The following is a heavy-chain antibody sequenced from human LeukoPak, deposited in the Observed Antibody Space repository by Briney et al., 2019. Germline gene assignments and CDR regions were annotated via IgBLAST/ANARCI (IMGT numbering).Heavy chain of an antibody. J-gene: IGHJ4*02. V-gene: IGHV3-23*01. Sequence: PGGSLRFSCAGSGFTFSSNALSWVRQAPGKGLEWVSAISTSGGNTYYADSVRGRFTISRDNSKNTLYLQMNTLRAEDTAVYYCATTKQARRYFDYWGQGTLVTVSS. CDR2: ISTSGGNT. D-gene: IGHD1-1*01. CDR1: GFTFSSNA. CDR3: ATTKQARRYFDY.